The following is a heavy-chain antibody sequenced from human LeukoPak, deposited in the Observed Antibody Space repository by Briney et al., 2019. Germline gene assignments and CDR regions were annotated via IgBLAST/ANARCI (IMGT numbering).Heavy chain of an antibody. CDR3: AQGDGSAWYFLFDN. CDR1: GFTFSTCA. V-gene: IGHV3-23*01. Sequence: GRSLRLSCAASGFTFSTCAMSWVRQAPGKGLEWVSGISGSGDSTYYADSVKGRFTISRDNSQNTLYLQMNSLGAEDTAVYYCAQGDGSAWYFLFDNWGQGILVTVSS. D-gene: IGHD6-19*01. J-gene: IGHJ4*02. CDR2: ISGSGDST.